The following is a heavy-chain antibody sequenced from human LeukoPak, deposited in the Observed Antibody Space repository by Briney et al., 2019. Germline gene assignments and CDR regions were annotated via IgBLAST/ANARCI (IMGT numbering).Heavy chain of an antibody. CDR1: GGTFSSYA. Sequence: SVKVSCKASGGTFSSYAISWVRQAPGQGLEWMGGIIPIFGTANYAQKFQGRVTITADESTSTAYMELSSLRSEDTAVYYCARMPQYCTSTSCYQNWFDPWGQGTLVTVSS. J-gene: IGHJ5*02. CDR3: ARMPQYCTSTSCYQNWFDP. CDR2: IIPIFGTA. V-gene: IGHV1-69*01. D-gene: IGHD2-2*01.